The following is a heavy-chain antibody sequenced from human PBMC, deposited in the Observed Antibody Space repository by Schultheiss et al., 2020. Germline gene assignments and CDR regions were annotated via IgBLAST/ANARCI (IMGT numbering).Heavy chain of an antibody. CDR2: MNPNSGNT. Sequence: ASVKVSCKASGYTFTSYDINWVRQATGQGLEWMGWMNPNSGNTGYAQKFQGRVTMTRNTSISTAYMELSSLRSEDTAVYYCARLLRLDYDFWSGDYYYYYMDVWGKGTTVTVSS. D-gene: IGHD3-3*01. J-gene: IGHJ6*03. CDR3: ARLLRLDYDFWSGDYYYYYMDV. V-gene: IGHV1-8*01. CDR1: GYTFTSYD.